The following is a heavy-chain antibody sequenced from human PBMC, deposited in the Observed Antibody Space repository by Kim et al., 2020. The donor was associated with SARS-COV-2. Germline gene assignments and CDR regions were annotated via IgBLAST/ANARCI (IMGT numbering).Heavy chain of an antibody. J-gene: IGHJ1*01. CDR1: GFTFSSYW. Sequence: GGSLRLSCRGSGFTFSSYWMHWVRQAPGKGLEWVANIKQDGSAKNYVGAVKGRFTISRDNAKNLLYLQMNSLRTEDTALYYCVGYNGWIFRNWGQGTPVTVSS. CDR3: VGYNGWIFRN. V-gene: IGHV3-7*03. D-gene: IGHD3-3*01. CDR2: IKQDGSAK.